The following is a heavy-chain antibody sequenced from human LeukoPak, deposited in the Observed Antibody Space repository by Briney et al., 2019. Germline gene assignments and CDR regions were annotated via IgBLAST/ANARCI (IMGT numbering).Heavy chain of an antibody. Sequence: GASVKVSCKASGYTFTSYGISWVRQAPGQGLEWMGWISAYNGNTNYAQKPQGRVTMTTDTSTSTAYMELRSLRSDDTAVYYCARATAGPFWSGYSTGPFDYWGQGTLVTVSS. J-gene: IGHJ4*02. CDR1: GYTFTSYG. V-gene: IGHV1-18*01. D-gene: IGHD3-3*01. CDR2: ISAYNGNT. CDR3: ARATAGPFWSGYSTGPFDY.